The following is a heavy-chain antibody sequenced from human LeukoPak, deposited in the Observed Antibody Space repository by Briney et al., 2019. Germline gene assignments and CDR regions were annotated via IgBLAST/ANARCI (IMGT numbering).Heavy chain of an antibody. CDR3: AKEEVVVVAATRFDY. D-gene: IGHD2-15*01. Sequence: GGSLRLSCAASGFTFSTYAMSWVRQAPGKGLEWVSAISGSGGSTYYADSVKGRFTISRDNSKNTLYLQMNSLRAEDTAVYYCAKEEVVVVAATRFDYWGQGTLVTVSS. J-gene: IGHJ4*02. CDR1: GFTFSTYA. V-gene: IGHV3-23*01. CDR2: ISGSGGST.